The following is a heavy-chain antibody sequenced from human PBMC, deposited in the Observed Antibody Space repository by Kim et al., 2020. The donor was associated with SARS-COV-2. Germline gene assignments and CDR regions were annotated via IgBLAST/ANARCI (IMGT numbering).Heavy chain of an antibody. D-gene: IGHD3-10*01. CDR3: VKNRGRGFDY. Sequence: ASVKVSCKASGYTFSAYYIHWVRQAPGQGLEWIGWINPNSGGTIYAQKFQGRVTMTRDTSISTAYMELSRLSSDDTAVYYCVKNRGRGFDYWGQGTLVTV. CDR2: INPNSGGT. V-gene: IGHV1-2*02. J-gene: IGHJ4*02. CDR1: GYTFSAYY.